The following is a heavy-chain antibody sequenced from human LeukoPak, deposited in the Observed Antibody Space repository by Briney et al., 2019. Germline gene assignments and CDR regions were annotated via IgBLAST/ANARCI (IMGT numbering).Heavy chain of an antibody. CDR2: ISAYNGNT. V-gene: IGHV1-18*01. D-gene: IGHD3-10*01. CDR1: GYTFTSYG. CDR3: ARIPYRYGFYSYYMDV. Sequence: GASVKVSCKASGYTFTSYGINWVRQAPGQGLEWMGWISAYNGNTNYAQKLQGRVTMTTDTSTSTAYMELRSLRSDDTAVYYCARIPYRYGFYSYYMDVWGKGTTVTISS. J-gene: IGHJ6*03.